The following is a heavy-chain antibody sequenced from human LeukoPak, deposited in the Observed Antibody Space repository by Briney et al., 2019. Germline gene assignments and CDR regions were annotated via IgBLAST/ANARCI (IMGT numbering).Heavy chain of an antibody. Sequence: SVKVSCKASGGTFSSYAISWVRQAPGQGLEWMGRIIPILGIANYAQKFQGRVTITADKSTSTAYMELSSLRSEDTAVYYCASPTTVTTPYYFDYWGQGTLVTVSS. CDR1: GGTFSSYA. J-gene: IGHJ4*02. CDR2: IIPILGIA. V-gene: IGHV1-69*04. CDR3: ASPTTVTTPYYFDY. D-gene: IGHD4-17*01.